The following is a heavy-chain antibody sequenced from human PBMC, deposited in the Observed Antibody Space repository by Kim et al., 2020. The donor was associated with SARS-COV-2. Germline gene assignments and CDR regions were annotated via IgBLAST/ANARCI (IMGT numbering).Heavy chain of an antibody. D-gene: IGHD6-13*01. J-gene: IGHJ1*01. CDR1: GGTFSSYA. CDR2: IIPIFGTA. Sequence: SVKVSCKASGGTFSSYAISWVRQAPGQGLEWMGGIIPIFGTANYAQKFQGRVTITADESTSTAYMELSSLRSEDTAVYYCARGSESSSWSPAEYFQHWGQGTLVTVSS. V-gene: IGHV1-69*13. CDR3: ARGSESSSWSPAEYFQH.